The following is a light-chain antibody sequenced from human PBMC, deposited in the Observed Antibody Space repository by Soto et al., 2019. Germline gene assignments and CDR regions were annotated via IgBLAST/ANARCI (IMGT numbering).Light chain of an antibody. J-gene: IGKJ1*01. CDR3: QQRSNWPPT. CDR2: DAS. V-gene: IGKV3-11*01. Sequence: ELVLTPSPATLSLSPGARATLSCRASQRVSSYLAWYQQKPGQAPRLLIYDASSRATGIPARFSGSGSGTDFTLTISSLEPEDFAVYYCQQRSNWPPTFGQGTKVDIK. CDR1: QRVSSY.